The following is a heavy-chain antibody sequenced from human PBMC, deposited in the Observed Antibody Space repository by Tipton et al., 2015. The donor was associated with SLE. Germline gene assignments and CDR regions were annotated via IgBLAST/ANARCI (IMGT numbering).Heavy chain of an antibody. Sequence: TLSLTCPVSCGSVSGHYWRWIRQPPGKGLEWIGDIYYSGDINYNPSLASRLTIPVDTSKNHFPLELRSVTAADTAVYYCARGGASSKWLDPWGQGTLVTVSS. D-gene: IGHD3-10*01. CDR3: ARGGASSKWLDP. J-gene: IGHJ5*02. CDR2: IYYSGDI. CDR1: CGSVSGHY. V-gene: IGHV4-59*02.